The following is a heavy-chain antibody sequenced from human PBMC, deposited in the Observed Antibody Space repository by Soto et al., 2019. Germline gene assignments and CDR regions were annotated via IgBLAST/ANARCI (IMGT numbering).Heavy chain of an antibody. D-gene: IGHD4-4*01. CDR2: IVVGSGNT. CDR3: ASSYSNYALIDYYYYGMDV. Sequence: SVKVSCKASGFTFTSSAAQCVRQARGQRLEWIGWIVVGSGNTNYAQKFQERVTITRDTSASTAYMELSSLRSEDTAVYYCASSYSNYALIDYYYYGMDVWGQGTTVTVSS. V-gene: IGHV1-58*01. J-gene: IGHJ6*02. CDR1: GFTFTSSA.